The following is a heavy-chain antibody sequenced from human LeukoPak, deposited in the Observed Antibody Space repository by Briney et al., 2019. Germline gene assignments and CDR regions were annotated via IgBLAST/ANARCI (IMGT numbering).Heavy chain of an antibody. CDR1: GGSISSYY. Sequence: PSETLSLTCTVSGGSISSYYWSWIRQPPGEGLEWIGYIYYSGSTNYNPSLKSRVTISVDTSKNQFSLKLSSVTAADTAVYYCARGRRYSYGYWGQGTLVTVSS. CDR2: IYYSGST. D-gene: IGHD5-18*01. J-gene: IGHJ4*02. V-gene: IGHV4-59*12. CDR3: ARGRRYSYGY.